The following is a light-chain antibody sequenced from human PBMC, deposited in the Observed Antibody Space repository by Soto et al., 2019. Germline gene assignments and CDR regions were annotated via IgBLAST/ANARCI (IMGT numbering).Light chain of an antibody. Sequence: EIVLKQSPATLSLSPGERDTLSCRASQSVSSDLAWYQQKPGQAPRLLIYDASNRATGIPARFSGSGSGTDFTLTISSLEPEDFAVYYCQQRSNWPPTFGQGTKVDI. CDR3: QQRSNWPPT. CDR2: DAS. V-gene: IGKV3-11*01. CDR1: QSVSSD. J-gene: IGKJ1*01.